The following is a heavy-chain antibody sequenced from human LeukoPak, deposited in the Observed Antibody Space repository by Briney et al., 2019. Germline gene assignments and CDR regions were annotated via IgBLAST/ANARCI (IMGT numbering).Heavy chain of an antibody. CDR2: IHHSGST. Sequence: SETLSLTCTVSGGSISSSSYYWGWIRQPQGKGLEWIGEIHHSGSTTYNASLKSRVTISVDKSKNQFSLKLNSVTAADTAVYYCTRRYGDLRYFDYWGQGTLVTVSS. V-gene: IGHV4-39*07. J-gene: IGHJ4*02. D-gene: IGHD4-17*01. CDR3: TRRYGDLRYFDY. CDR1: GGSISSSSYY.